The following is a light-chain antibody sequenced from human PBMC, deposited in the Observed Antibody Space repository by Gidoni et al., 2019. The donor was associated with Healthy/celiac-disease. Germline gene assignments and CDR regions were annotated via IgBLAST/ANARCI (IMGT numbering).Light chain of an antibody. Sequence: EIVMTQSPATLSVSPGERATLSCRASQSVSSNLAWYQQKPGQAPRLLIYGASTRADGIPARFSGSGSGTEFTLTISSLQYEDFAVYYCQQYNNWPSYTFGQXTKLEIK. V-gene: IGKV3-15*01. CDR3: QQYNNWPSYT. J-gene: IGKJ2*01. CDR2: GAS. CDR1: QSVSSN.